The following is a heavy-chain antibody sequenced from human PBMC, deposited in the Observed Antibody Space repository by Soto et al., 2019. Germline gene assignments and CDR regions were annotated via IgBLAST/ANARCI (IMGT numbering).Heavy chain of an antibody. CDR3: ARQFSVYGEYRRSFDF. J-gene: IGHJ4*02. D-gene: IGHD4-17*01. CDR1: GSSISTSGYY. V-gene: IGHV4-39*01. Sequence: TLSLTCTVSGSSISTSGYYWGSIRQRPGKGLEWIGTIYYSGSTYYNPSLKSRVTISVDTSKNQFSLKLSSVTAADTAVYYSARQFSVYGEYRRSFDFWGQRTLVTVSS. CDR2: IYYSGST.